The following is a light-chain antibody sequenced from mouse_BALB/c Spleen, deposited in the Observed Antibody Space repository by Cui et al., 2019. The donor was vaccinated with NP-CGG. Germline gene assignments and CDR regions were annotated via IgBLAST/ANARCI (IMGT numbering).Light chain of an antibody. CDR2: GTN. Sequence: QAVVTPASALTTSPGETVTLTCRSSTGAVTTSNYANLVQEKPDHLFTGLIGGTNNRAPGVPARFSGSLIGDKAALTITGAQTEDEAIYFCALWYSNHWVFGGGTKLTVL. V-gene: IGLV1*01. J-gene: IGLJ1*01. CDR1: TGAVTTSNY. CDR3: ALWYSNHWV.